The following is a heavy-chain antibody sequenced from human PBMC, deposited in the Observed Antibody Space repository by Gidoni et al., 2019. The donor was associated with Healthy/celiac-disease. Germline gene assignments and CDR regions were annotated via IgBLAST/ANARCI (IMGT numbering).Heavy chain of an antibody. CDR3: ARESAGSWRVFYGMDV. Sequence: QVQLVQSGAEVKKPGSSVKVSCKASGGPFSSYAISWVRQAPGKGLEWMGRIIPILGIANYAQKFQGRVTITADKSTSTAYMELSSLRSEDTAVYYCARESAGSWRVFYGMDVWGQGTTVTVSS. CDR2: IIPILGIA. J-gene: IGHJ6*02. D-gene: IGHD3-10*01. CDR1: GGPFSSYA. V-gene: IGHV1-69*04.